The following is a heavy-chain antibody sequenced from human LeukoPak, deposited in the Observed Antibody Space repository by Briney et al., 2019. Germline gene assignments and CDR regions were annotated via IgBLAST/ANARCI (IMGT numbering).Heavy chain of an antibody. CDR2: ISGSGGST. D-gene: IGHD6-19*01. Sequence: GGSLRLSCAVSGFTFSSYAMSWVRQAPGKGLEWVSAISGSGGSTYYADSVKGRFTISRDNSKNTLYLQMNSLRAEDTAVYYCAKEPRRSGWYLAFDYWGQGTLVTVSS. CDR1: GFTFSSYA. V-gene: IGHV3-23*01. CDR3: AKEPRRSGWYLAFDY. J-gene: IGHJ4*02.